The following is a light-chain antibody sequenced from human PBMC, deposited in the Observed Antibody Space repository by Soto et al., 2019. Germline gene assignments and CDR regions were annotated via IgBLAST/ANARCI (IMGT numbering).Light chain of an antibody. CDR2: GAS. CDR3: QQYNNWPPGFT. J-gene: IGKJ3*01. CDR1: QSVSSY. V-gene: IGKV3-15*01. Sequence: EIVMTQSPATLSVSPGERATLSCRASQSVSSYLAWYQQKPGQVPRLLIYGASTRATGIPARFSGSGSGTEFTLTISSLQSEDFAVYYCQQYNNWPPGFTFGPGTKVDVK.